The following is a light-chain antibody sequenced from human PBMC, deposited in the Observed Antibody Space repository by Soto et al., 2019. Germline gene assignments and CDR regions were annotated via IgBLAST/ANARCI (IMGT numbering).Light chain of an antibody. J-gene: IGLJ2*01. CDR2: EVN. V-gene: IGLV2-8*01. CDR3: SSYAGSYVL. CDR1: SSDVGGYNY. Sequence: QSVLTQPPSASGSPGQSVTISCTGTSSDVGGYNYVSWYQQHPGRVPKLIIYEVNKRPSGVPDRLSGSKSGNTASLTVSGLQAEDEADYYCSSYAGSYVLFGGGTQLTVL.